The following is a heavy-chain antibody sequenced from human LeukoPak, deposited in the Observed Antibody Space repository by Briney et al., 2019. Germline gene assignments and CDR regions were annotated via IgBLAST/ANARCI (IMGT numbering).Heavy chain of an antibody. D-gene: IGHD3-22*01. CDR3: AREVALYYYDSSGAKNDY. Sequence: PGRSLRLSCAASGFTFSTYSIHWVRQAPGKGLEWVAIISSDGNKKYYSDSVQGRFTISRDNSRNTLYLQMNSLRAEDTAVYYCAREVALYYYDSSGAKNDYWGQGTLVTVSS. CDR2: ISSDGNKK. V-gene: IGHV3-30-3*01. CDR1: GFTFSTYS. J-gene: IGHJ4*02.